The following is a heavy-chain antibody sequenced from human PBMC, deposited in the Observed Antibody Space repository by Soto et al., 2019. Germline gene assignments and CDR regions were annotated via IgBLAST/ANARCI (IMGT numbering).Heavy chain of an antibody. Sequence: QVQLVQSGPEMRKPGSTVKVSCQSSGGTFNTYAMNWVRQAPGQGPEWMGDISPMFGAANYAPKFQGRVTITADASTGTSYMQLSSLTSEDTALYFCAREVQVHTPAFVYWGQGTLVTVSS. CDR3: AREVQVHTPAFVY. D-gene: IGHD3-10*01. CDR1: GGTFNTYA. CDR2: ISPMFGAA. J-gene: IGHJ4*02. V-gene: IGHV1-69*19.